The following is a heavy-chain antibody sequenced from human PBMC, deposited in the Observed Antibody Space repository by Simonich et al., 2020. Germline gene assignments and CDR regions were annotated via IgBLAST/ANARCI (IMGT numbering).Heavy chain of an antibody. Sequence: EVQLVESGGGLVQPGRSLRLSCAASGFTFDDYVMHWVRQAPRKGLEGVSGISWKSGSIGYAESVKGRFTISRDNAKNSLYLQMNSLRAEDTALYDCAKDMGYCSGGSCYYFDYWGQGTLVTVSS. CDR2: ISWKSGSI. CDR3: AKDMGYCSGGSCYYFDY. J-gene: IGHJ4*02. V-gene: IGHV3-9*01. D-gene: IGHD2-15*01. CDR1: GFTFDDYV.